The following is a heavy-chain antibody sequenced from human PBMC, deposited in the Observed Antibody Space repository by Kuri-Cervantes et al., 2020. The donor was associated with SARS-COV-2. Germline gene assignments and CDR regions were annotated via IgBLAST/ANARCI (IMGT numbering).Heavy chain of an antibody. CDR1: GFTFSDYY. CDR3: ARVSPGFRYDFWLFDY. D-gene: IGHD3-3*01. CDR2: ISSSGSTI. J-gene: IGHJ4*02. Sequence: GESLKISCAASGFTFSDYYMSWIRQAPGKGLEWVSYISSSGSTIYYADSVKGRFTISRDNAKNSLYLQMNSLRAEDTAVYYCARVSPGFRYDFWLFDYWGQGTLVTVSS. V-gene: IGHV3-11*04.